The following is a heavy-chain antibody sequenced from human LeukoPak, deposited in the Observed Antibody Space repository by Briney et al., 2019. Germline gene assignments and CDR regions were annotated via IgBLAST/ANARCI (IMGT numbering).Heavy chain of an antibody. J-gene: IGHJ4*02. CDR2: INSDGSST. CDR3: ARDRGGGYHAGIFY. D-gene: IGHD5-12*01. CDR1: GVTFSSYW. V-gene: IGHV3-74*01. Sequence: GGSLRLSCAASGVTFSSYWMHWVRQVPGKGLGWVSRINSDGSSTSYADSVKGRFTISRDKSKNTLSLQMNSLRAGDTAMYYCARDRGGGYHAGIFYWGRGTLVTVSS.